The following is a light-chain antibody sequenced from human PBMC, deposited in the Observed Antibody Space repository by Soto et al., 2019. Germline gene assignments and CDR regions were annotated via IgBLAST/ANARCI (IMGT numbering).Light chain of an antibody. Sequence: QPVLTQSPSASASLGASVKLTCTLSSGRYTYIIAWHQQQPGRGPRYLLSLYSDGRHNKGAGIPDRFSGSSSGAERYLTISSLQSEDEADYYCQTWGTGIHEIFGGGTKLTVL. CDR1: SGRYTYI. V-gene: IGLV4-69*01. CDR2: LYSDGRH. CDR3: QTWGTGIHEI. J-gene: IGLJ2*01.